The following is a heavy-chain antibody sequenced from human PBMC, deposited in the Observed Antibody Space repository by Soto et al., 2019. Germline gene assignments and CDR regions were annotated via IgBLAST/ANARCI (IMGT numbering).Heavy chain of an antibody. Sequence: SVKVSCKASGGTFSSYAIIWVRQAPGQGLEWMGGIIPIFGTANYAQKFQGRVTITADESTSTAYMELSSLRSEDTAVYYCARGPRNYYDSSGSSYYGMDVWGQGTTVTVSS. CDR2: IIPIFGTA. CDR3: ARGPRNYYDSSGSSYYGMDV. V-gene: IGHV1-69*13. CDR1: GGTFSSYA. J-gene: IGHJ6*02. D-gene: IGHD3-22*01.